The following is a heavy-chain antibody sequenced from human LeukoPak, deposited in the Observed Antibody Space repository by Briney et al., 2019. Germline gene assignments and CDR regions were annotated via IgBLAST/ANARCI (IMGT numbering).Heavy chain of an antibody. CDR1: GFTFSSYS. Sequence: GGSLRLSCAASGFTFSSYSMNWVRQAPGKGLEWVSYISSSSSTIYYADSVKGRFTISRDNAKNSLYLQMNSLRAEDTAVYYCARDRRTQWGGDENWFDPWGQGTLVTVSS. D-gene: IGHD4-17*01. CDR3: ARDRRTQWGGDENWFDP. J-gene: IGHJ5*02. V-gene: IGHV3-48*01. CDR2: ISSSSSTI.